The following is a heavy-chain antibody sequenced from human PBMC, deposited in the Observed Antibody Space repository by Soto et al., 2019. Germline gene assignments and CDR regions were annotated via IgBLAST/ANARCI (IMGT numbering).Heavy chain of an antibody. V-gene: IGHV1-46*01. CDR1: GYTFTSYD. CDR3: AREQVNDYYGMDV. Sequence: ASVKVSCKASGYTFTSYDINWVRQATGQGLEWLGVINPSGGTTTYAQRFQGRVTMTRDTYTSTVYMELSDLISEDTAVYYCAREQVNDYYGMDVWGQGTTVTVSS. J-gene: IGHJ6*02. CDR2: INPSGGTT.